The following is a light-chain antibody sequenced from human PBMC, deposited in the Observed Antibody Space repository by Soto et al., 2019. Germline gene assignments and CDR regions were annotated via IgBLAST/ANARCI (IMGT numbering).Light chain of an antibody. Sequence: LTQPRSVSGSPGQSLTISCTGTSSDVGGYNYVSWYQQYPGQVPKLMIYDVTKRPSGVPDRFSGSKSGNTASLTISGLQAEDEADYYCCSHAGTYTYVFGTGTKVTVL. CDR2: DVT. CDR1: SSDVGGYNY. V-gene: IGLV2-11*01. CDR3: CSHAGTYTYV. J-gene: IGLJ1*01.